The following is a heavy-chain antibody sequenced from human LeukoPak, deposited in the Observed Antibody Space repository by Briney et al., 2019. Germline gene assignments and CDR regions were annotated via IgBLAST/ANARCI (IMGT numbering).Heavy chain of an antibody. J-gene: IGHJ6*03. Sequence: PGGSLRLSCAASGFTFSSYAMHWVRQAPGKGLEYVSAISSNGGSTYYANSVKGRFTISRDNSKNTLYLQMGSLRAEDMAVYYCAGPKAGTTLRYYYYMDVWGKGTTVTVSS. CDR2: ISSNGGST. V-gene: IGHV3-64*01. D-gene: IGHD1-7*01. CDR1: GFTFSSYA. CDR3: AGPKAGTTLRYYYYMDV.